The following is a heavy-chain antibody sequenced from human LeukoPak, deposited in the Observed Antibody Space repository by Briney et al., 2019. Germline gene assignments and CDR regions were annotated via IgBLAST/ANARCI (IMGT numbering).Heavy chain of an antibody. CDR1: GFTFNNYA. CDR2: LSGNGAST. Sequence: GGSLRLSCAASGFTFNNYAMNWVRQAPGKGLEGFSGLSGNGASTYYAESVRGRFTISRDNSKSTLYLQMNSLRAEDTAVYYCAKARYGEFDFDYWGQGTLVTVSS. D-gene: IGHD4-17*01. CDR3: AKARYGEFDFDY. V-gene: IGHV3-23*01. J-gene: IGHJ4*02.